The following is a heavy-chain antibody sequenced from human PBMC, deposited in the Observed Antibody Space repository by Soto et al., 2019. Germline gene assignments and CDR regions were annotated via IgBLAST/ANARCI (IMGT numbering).Heavy chain of an antibody. CDR1: GFTFSSYS. CDR2: ISSSSSYI. J-gene: IGHJ4*02. D-gene: IGHD4-17*01. Sequence: EVQLVESGGGLVKPGGSLRLSCAASGFTFSSYSMNWVRQAPGKGLEWVSSISSSSSYIYYADSVKGRFTIPRDNAKNSLCLQMNSLRAEDTAVYYGARSPSMTTVSVDYWGQGTLVTVSS. V-gene: IGHV3-21*01. CDR3: ARSPSMTTVSVDY.